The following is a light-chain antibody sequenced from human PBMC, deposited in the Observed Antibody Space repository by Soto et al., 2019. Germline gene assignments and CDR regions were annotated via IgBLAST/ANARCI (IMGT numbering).Light chain of an antibody. CDR1: QSVSSSH. V-gene: IGKV3-20*01. Sequence: EIVLTQSPGTLSLSPGERATLSCRASQSVSSSHLAWYQQKPGQAPRLLIYGASSRATGIPDRFGGSGSGTDFTLTISRLEPEDFAVYYCQQYGSFPWTFGQGTKVDIK. CDR2: GAS. J-gene: IGKJ1*01. CDR3: QQYGSFPWT.